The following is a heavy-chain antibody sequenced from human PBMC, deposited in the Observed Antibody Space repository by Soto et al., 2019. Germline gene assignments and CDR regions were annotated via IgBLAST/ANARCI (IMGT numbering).Heavy chain of an antibody. D-gene: IGHD2-15*01. V-gene: IGHV1-18*01. Sequence: QVQLVQSGAEVRKPGASVKVSCKASGYTFSTSGMSWLRQAPGQGLEWMGWISTYNGDTNDAPKFQDRVTMTSDTSTSTVYMGLRSLRSDDTAVYYCARAGAAPYYYY. CDR3: ARAGAAPYYYY. CDR2: ISTYNGDT. J-gene: IGHJ6*01. CDR1: GYTFSTSG.